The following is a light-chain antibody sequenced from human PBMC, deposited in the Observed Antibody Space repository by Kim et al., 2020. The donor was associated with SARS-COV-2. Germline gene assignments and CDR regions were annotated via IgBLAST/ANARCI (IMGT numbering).Light chain of an antibody. CDR3: QAWDNGTAV. J-gene: IGLJ1*01. V-gene: IGLV3-1*01. Sequence: LAPEQTASIPCSGDMLIDTRACCYQQKPCHSPVLIISRDDKRPSGIPERFSASNSGSTATLTICGTQTMDDADYYCQAWDNGTAVFGTGTKVTVL. CDR2: RDD. CDR1: MLIDTR.